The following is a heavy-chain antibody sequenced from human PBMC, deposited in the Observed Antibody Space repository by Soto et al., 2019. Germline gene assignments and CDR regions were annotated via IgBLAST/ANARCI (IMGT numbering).Heavy chain of an antibody. CDR3: ASGYYDSSGFNAFDI. CDR1: GYAFACSY. D-gene: IGHD3-22*01. CDR2: INPNSGGT. V-gene: IGHV1-2*04. J-gene: IGHJ3*02. Sequence: CCKAWGYAFACSYMRWVGQHPGQGLEWMGWINPNSGGTNYAQKFQGWVTMTRDTSISTAYMELSRLRSDDTAVYYCASGYYDSSGFNAFDIWGQGTMV.